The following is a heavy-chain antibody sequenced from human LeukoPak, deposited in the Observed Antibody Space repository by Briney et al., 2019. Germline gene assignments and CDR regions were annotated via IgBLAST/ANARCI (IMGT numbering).Heavy chain of an antibody. CDR2: INGDGTSA. CDR1: GFTVSSNY. CDR3: ATVAYCGGDCYSLDYYYMDV. V-gene: IGHV3-74*01. Sequence: GGSLRLSCAASGFTVSSNYMSWVRQTPGKGLLWVSRINGDGTSATYAGSVKGRFTISRDNAKNTLYLQMNSLRAEDTAVYYCATVAYCGGDCYSLDYYYMDVWGKGTTVTVSS. D-gene: IGHD2-21*02. J-gene: IGHJ6*03.